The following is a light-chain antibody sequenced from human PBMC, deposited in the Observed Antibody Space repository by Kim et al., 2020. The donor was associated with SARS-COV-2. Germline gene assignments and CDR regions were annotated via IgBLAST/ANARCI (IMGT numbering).Light chain of an antibody. Sequence: SSELTQDPAVSVALGQTVRITCQGDSLRTYYANWYQQKPGQAPVLVIYGTNNRPSGIPDRFSGSSSGNTGSLTITGAQAEDEADYYCNSRGSRGDHGVFG. J-gene: IGLJ3*02. CDR3: NSRGSRGDHGV. V-gene: IGLV3-19*01. CDR1: SLRTYY. CDR2: GTN.